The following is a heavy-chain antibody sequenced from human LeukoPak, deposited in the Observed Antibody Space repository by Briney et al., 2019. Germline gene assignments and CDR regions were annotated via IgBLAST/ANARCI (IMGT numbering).Heavy chain of an antibody. V-gene: IGHV3-23*01. CDR2: ISGSSGST. D-gene: IGHD1-20*01. CDR3: ARDPSYNWNDLVWSRPPTRYYFDY. J-gene: IGHJ4*02. Sequence: GGSLRLSCAASGFTFSTYAMSWVRQAPGKGLEWVSAISGSSGSTSYADSVKGRFTISRDNSKNTLYLQMNSLRAEDTAVYYCARDPSYNWNDLVWSRPPTRYYFDYWGQGTLVTVSS. CDR1: GFTFSTYA.